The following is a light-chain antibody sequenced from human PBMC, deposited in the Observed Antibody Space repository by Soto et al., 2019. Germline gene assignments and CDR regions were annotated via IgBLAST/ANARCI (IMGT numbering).Light chain of an antibody. CDR1: QSIGSN. Sequence: ETVLTQSPATFSVSPGERATLSCRASQSIGSNLAWYQQRPGQPPRLLIYGASTRATGVPARFSGSGSGTEFSIIIYLLQSEDFALYCCCQYSKCPLFTFGPATKVDIK. J-gene: IGKJ3*01. CDR2: GAS. CDR3: CQYSKCPLFT. V-gene: IGKV3-15*01.